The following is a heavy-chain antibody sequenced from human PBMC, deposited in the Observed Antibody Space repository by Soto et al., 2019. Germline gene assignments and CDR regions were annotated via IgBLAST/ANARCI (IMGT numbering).Heavy chain of an antibody. J-gene: IGHJ5*02. D-gene: IGHD1-26*01. CDR3: ATVVEQQMGDNWLDP. V-gene: IGHV1-69*02. Sequence: SVKVSCKASGGSFGNYFITWVRQAPGQRLEWVGRGLPGAAVGDYAQKFQGRVTFTADTSTNTAFMELTSLTSEDTAMYYCATVVEQQMGDNWLDPG. CDR1: GGSFGNYF. CDR2: GLPGAAVG.